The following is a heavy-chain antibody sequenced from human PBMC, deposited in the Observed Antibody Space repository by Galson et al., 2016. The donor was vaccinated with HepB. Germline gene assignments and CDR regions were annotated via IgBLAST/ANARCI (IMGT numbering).Heavy chain of an antibody. D-gene: IGHD6-19*01. CDR3: ARDQWSSMWQDNSNGMDV. CDR2: ISLDAINA. Sequence: SLRLSCAASGFSFSIYPMHWVRQAPGKGLEWVATISLDAINAYYVDSVKGRFTLSRDNSKKTLSLHMNILRPEATAVYYCARDQWSSMWQDNSNGMDVWGQGTTVIVSS. J-gene: IGHJ6*02. V-gene: IGHV3-30*04. CDR1: GFSFSIYP.